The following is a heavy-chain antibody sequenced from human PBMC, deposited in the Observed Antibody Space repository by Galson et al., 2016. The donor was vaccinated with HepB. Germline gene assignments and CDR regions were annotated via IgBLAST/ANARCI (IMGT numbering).Heavy chain of an antibody. CDR2: FDPEDGET. CDR1: GYTLTELS. J-gene: IGHJ5*02. Sequence: SVKVSCKVSGYTLTELSMHWVRQAPGKGLEWMGGFDPEDGETIYAQKFQGRVTMTEDTSTDTVYMELSSLRSEDTAVYYCATFDREADVWDLLTWGQGTLVTVSS. CDR3: ATFDREADVWDLLT. D-gene: IGHD1-26*01. V-gene: IGHV1-24*01.